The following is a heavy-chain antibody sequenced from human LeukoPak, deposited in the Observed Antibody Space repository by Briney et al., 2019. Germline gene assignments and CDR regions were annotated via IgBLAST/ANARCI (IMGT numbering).Heavy chain of an antibody. CDR2: IYYSGST. CDR3: GRGGIAAAASGIDY. Sequence: PSETLSLTCTVSGGXISSYYCSWIRQPPGKGLEWIGYIYYSGSTNYNPSLKSRVTISVDTSKNQFSLKLSSVTAADTAVYYCGRGGIAAAASGIDYWGQGTLVAVSS. V-gene: IGHV4-59*08. CDR1: GGXISSYY. D-gene: IGHD6-13*01. J-gene: IGHJ4*02.